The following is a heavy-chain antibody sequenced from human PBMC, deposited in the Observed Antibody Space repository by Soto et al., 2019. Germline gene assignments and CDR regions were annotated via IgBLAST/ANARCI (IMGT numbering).Heavy chain of an antibody. CDR1: GGTFSSYT. Sequence: QVQLVQSGAEVKKPGSSVKVSCKASGGTFSSYTISWVRQAPGQGLEWMGRIIPILGIANYAQKFQGRVTINADKSRDTAHMGVGGLRSGGTAVYYCAGGTPITMVRGGDWFDPWCQGTLVTVSS. J-gene: IGHJ5*02. CDR2: IIPILGIA. CDR3: AGGTPITMVRGGDWFDP. V-gene: IGHV1-69*02. D-gene: IGHD3-10*01.